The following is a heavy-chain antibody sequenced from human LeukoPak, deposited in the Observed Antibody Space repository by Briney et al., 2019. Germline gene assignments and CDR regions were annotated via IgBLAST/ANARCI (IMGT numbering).Heavy chain of an antibody. J-gene: IGHJ6*03. CDR2: IYHSGST. D-gene: IGHD3-22*01. V-gene: IGHV4-30-2*01. CDR1: GGSISSGGYY. Sequence: SQTLSLTCTVSGGSISSGGYYWSWIRQPPGKGLEWIGYIYHSGSTYYNPSLKSRVTMSVDRSKNQFSLKLSSVTAADTAVYYCARAYYDSSGYGPYYYYYYMDVWGKGTTVTVSS. CDR3: ARAYYDSSGYGPYYYYYYMDV.